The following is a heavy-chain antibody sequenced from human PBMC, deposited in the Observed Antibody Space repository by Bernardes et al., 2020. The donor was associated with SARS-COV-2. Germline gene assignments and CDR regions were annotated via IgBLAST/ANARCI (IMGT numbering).Heavy chain of an antibody. CDR1: GFTFSSSV. V-gene: IGHV3-48*03. CDR3: AREYTYGFDS. Sequence: GSLRLSCTASGFTFSSSVMNWVRQAPGKGLEWVSYISTGGSTKYYADSVKGRFTISRDNAKNSLYLQMNSLRAEDTAVYYCAREYTYGFDSWGQGTLVTVSS. J-gene: IGHJ4*02. CDR2: ISTGGSTK. D-gene: IGHD5-18*01.